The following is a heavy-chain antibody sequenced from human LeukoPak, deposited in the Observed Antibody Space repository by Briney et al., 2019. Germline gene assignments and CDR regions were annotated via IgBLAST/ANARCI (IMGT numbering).Heavy chain of an antibody. CDR2: ITGNGVNT. V-gene: IGHV3-23*01. D-gene: IGHD4-23*01. J-gene: IGHJ4*02. CDR1: GFTFSDSG. Sequence: QTGGSLRLSCVGSGFTFSDSGLSWVRQTPGQGLEWVSTITGNGVNTYYADSVRGRFTISRDNSRDTLSLQMNSLRDDDTAVYYCAKVRYGGNSAGGDADFDYWGQGTLVTVSS. CDR3: AKVRYGGNSAGGDADFDY.